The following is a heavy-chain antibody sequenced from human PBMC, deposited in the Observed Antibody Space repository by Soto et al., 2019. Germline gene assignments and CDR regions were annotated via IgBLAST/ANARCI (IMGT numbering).Heavy chain of an antibody. D-gene: IGHD2-15*01. CDR3: AKDIRYCSGGSCYLQCYYYYSMDV. CDR2: ISYDGSNK. CDR1: GFTFSSYG. Sequence: QVQRLYSGVGVVQPGRSLRLSCAASGFTFSSYGMHGVRQSPGKGLEWVAVISYDGSNKYYADSVKGRFTISRDNSKNTMYLQMNSLRVEDTAVYYCAKDIRYCSGGSCYLQCYYYYSMDVWGQGTKVTVSS. V-gene: IGHV3-30*18. J-gene: IGHJ6*02.